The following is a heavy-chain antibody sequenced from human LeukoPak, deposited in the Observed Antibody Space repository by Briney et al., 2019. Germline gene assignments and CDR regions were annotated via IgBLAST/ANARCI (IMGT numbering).Heavy chain of an antibody. D-gene: IGHD3-3*01. Sequence: SETLSLTCTVSGGSISSYYWSWIRQPPGKGLEWIGYIYYSGSTNYNPSLKSRVTISVDTSKNQFSLKLSSVTAADTAVYYCARINDFWSGSPSRWFDPWGQGTLVTVSS. J-gene: IGHJ5*02. CDR1: GGSISSYY. V-gene: IGHV4-59*12. CDR2: IYYSGST. CDR3: ARINDFWSGSPSRWFDP.